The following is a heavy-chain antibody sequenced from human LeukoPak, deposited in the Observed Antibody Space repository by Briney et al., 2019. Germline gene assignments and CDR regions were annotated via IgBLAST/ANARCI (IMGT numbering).Heavy chain of an antibody. CDR3: ARENRITMVRGVIVSFDY. CDR1: GGSISTSSYY. V-gene: IGHV4-39*07. J-gene: IGHJ4*02. CDR2: IYYSGST. Sequence: PSETLSLTCSVSGGSISTSSYYWGWIRQPPGKGLEWIGSIYYSGSTYYNPSLKSRVTISVDTSKNQFSLKLSSVTAADTAVYYCARENRITMVRGVIVSFDYWGQGTLVTVSS. D-gene: IGHD3-10*01.